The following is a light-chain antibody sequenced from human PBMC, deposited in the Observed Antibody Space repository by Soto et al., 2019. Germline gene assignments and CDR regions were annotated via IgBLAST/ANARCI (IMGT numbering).Light chain of an antibody. J-gene: IGKJ5*01. CDR1: QSVSSY. CDR2: DAS. Sequence: EIVVSQSPSTLSLSKGERATLSCRASQSVSSYLAWYQQKPGQAPRLLIYDASNRATGIPARFSGSGSGTDFTLTISSLEPEDFAVYYCQQRSNWPQITFGQGTRLEIK. CDR3: QQRSNWPQIT. V-gene: IGKV3-11*01.